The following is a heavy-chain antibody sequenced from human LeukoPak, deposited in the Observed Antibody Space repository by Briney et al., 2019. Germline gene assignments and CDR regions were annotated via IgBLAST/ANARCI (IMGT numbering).Heavy chain of an antibody. CDR3: AKVSWAYGDYGYFDY. CDR2: INPNSGGT. J-gene: IGHJ4*02. Sequence: EASVTVSRKASGYTFTVYYMHWVRQAPGQGLEWMGWINPNSGGTNYAQKFQGRVTMTRDTSISTAYMELSRLRSDDTAVYYCAKVSWAYGDYGYFDYWGQGTLVTVSS. D-gene: IGHD4-17*01. V-gene: IGHV1-2*02. CDR1: GYTFTVYY.